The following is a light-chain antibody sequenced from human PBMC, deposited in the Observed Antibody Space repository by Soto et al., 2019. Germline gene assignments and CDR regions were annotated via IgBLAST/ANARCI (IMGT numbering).Light chain of an antibody. J-gene: IGKJ4*01. CDR2: DAS. V-gene: IGKV3-11*01. CDR3: QQRTNWPLT. CDR1: QSVSSY. Sequence: IVLTQSPATLSLSPWERVTLSCRAGQSVSSYLAWYQQKPGQAPRLLIYDASNRATGIPARFSGSGSGTDFTLSISSLEPEDFAVYYCQQRTNWPLTFGGGTKVDIK.